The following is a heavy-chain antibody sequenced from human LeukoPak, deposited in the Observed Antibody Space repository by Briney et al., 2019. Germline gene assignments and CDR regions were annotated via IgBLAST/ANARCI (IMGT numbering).Heavy chain of an antibody. CDR2: ISYDGSNK. V-gene: IGHV3-30-3*01. J-gene: IGHJ6*02. D-gene: IGHD2-2*01. CDR3: AREQDIVVVPDYGMDV. CDR1: GFTFSSYA. Sequence: GGSLRLSCAASGFTFSSYAMHWVRQAPGKGLEWVAVISYDGSNKYYADSVKGRFTISRDNSKNTLYLQMNSLRAEDTAVYYCAREQDIVVVPDYGMDVWSQGTTVTVSS.